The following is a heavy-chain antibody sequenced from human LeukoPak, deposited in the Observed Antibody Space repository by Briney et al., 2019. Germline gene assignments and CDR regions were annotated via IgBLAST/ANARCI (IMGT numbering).Heavy chain of an antibody. CDR1: GFTFNNYA. CDR3: AKGVVVAPDVTPFDY. J-gene: IGHJ4*02. D-gene: IGHD2-2*01. Sequence: GGSLRLSCAASGFTFNNYAMSWVGQAPGKGLEGVSGISGRGASKYYADSVKGRFTISRDNSKNTLYLQMNSLRAEDTAVYYCAKGVVVAPDVTPFDYWGQGTLVTVSS. CDR2: ISGRGASK. V-gene: IGHV3-23*01.